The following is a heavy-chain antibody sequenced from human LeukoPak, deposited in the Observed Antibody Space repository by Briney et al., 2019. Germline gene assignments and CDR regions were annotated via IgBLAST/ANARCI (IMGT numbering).Heavy chain of an antibody. D-gene: IGHD3-10*01. V-gene: IGHV1-2*02. Sequence: ASVKVSCKASGYTFTGYYMHWVRQAPGQGLEWMGWINPNSGGTNYAQKFQGRVTMTRDTSISTAYMELSRLRSDDTAVYYCATKGVYGSGSNFDYWGQGTLVTVSS. J-gene: IGHJ4*02. CDR1: GYTFTGYY. CDR2: INPNSGGT. CDR3: ATKGVYGSGSNFDY.